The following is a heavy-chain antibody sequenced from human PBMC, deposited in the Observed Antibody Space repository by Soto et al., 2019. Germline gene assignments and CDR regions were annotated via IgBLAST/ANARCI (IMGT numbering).Heavy chain of an antibody. Sequence: PSETLSLTCSVSGGSISSNSYSWGWIRQPPGKGLEWIGTLYSNRDTYYNPSLKSRVTISVDRSKNQFSLKLSSVTAADTAVYYCARVPDYWGQGTLVTVSS. V-gene: IGHV4-39*07. J-gene: IGHJ4*02. CDR1: GGSISSNSYS. CDR3: ARVPDY. CDR2: LYSNRDT.